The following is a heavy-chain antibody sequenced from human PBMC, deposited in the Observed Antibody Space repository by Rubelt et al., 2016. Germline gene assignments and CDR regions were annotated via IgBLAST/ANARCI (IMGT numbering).Heavy chain of an antibody. Sequence: GSGGGVVQPGRSLRLSCAASGFTFSSYSMNWVRQAPGKGLEWVSYISSSSSTIYYADSVKGRFTISRDNAKNSLYLQMNSLRAEDTAVYYCARDLAVAGRLVEFDYWGQGTLVTVSS. D-gene: IGHD6-19*01. CDR3: ARDLAVAGRLVEFDY. V-gene: IGHV3-48*01. J-gene: IGHJ4*02. CDR2: ISSSSSTI. CDR1: GFTFSSYS.